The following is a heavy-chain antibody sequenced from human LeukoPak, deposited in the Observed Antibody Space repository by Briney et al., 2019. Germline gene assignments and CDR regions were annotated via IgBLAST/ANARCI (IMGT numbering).Heavy chain of an antibody. CDR1: GGSFSGYY. CDR3: ASGYRLDY. V-gene: IGHV4-34*01. CDR2: INHSGST. J-gene: IGHJ4*02. Sequence: PSETLSLTCAVYGGSFSGYYWSWIRQPPGKGLGWIGEINHSGSTNYNPSLKSRVTISVDTSKNQFSLKLSSVTAADTAVYYCASGYRLDYWGQGTLVTVSS. D-gene: IGHD2-21*02.